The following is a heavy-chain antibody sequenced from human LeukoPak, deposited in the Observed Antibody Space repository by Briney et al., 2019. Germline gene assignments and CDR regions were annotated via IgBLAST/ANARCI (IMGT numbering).Heavy chain of an antibody. CDR1: GFTLSDYS. Sequence: GGSLRLSCAASGFTLSDYSMNWVRQAPGKGLEWVSSISSSSNYIFYADSVKGRFTISRDNAKNSLYLQMNSLRAEDTAVYFCARDLKWGVLGYSYGSGMDVWGQGTTVTVSS. J-gene: IGHJ6*02. D-gene: IGHD5-18*01. CDR3: ARDLKWGVLGYSYGSGMDV. CDR2: ISSSSNYI. V-gene: IGHV3-21*01.